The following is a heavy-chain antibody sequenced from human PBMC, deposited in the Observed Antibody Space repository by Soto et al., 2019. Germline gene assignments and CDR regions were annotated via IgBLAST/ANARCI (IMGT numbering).Heavy chain of an antibody. J-gene: IGHJ4*02. D-gene: IGHD6-6*01. CDR3: ARARAARHHDY. Sequence: PSETLSLTCAVYDGSFSGYYWSWIRQPPGKGLEWIGEINHSGSTNYNPSLKSRVTISVDTSKNQFSLKLSSVTAADTAVYYCARARAARHHDYWGQGTLVTVSS. CDR2: INHSGST. CDR1: DGSFSGYY. V-gene: IGHV4-34*01.